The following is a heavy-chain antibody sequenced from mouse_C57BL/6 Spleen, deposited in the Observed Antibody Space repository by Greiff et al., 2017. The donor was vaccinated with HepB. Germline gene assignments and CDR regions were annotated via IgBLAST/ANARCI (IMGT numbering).Heavy chain of an antibody. CDR3: AREEDGYYGY. CDR2: IYPGDGDT. D-gene: IGHD2-3*01. Sequence: LMESGPELVKPGASVKISCKASGYAFSSSWMNWVKQRPGKGLEWIGRIYPGDGDTNYNGKFKGKATLTADKSSSTAYMQLSSLTSEDSAVYFCAREEDGYYGYWGQGTTLTVSS. CDR1: GYAFSSSW. V-gene: IGHV1-82*01. J-gene: IGHJ2*01.